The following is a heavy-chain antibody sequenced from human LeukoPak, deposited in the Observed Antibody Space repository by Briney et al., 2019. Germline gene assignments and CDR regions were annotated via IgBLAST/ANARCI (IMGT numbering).Heavy chain of an antibody. CDR2: ISSSSSYI. CDR1: GFTFSSYT. CDR3: AREANYYDSHPHACDI. Sequence: GGSLRLSCAASGFTFSSYTMNWVRQAPGKGLEWVSSISSSSSYIYYADSVKGRFTISRDNAKNSLYLQMNSLRAEDTAVYYCAREANYYDSHPHACDIWGQGTMVTVSS. J-gene: IGHJ3*02. V-gene: IGHV3-21*01. D-gene: IGHD3-22*01.